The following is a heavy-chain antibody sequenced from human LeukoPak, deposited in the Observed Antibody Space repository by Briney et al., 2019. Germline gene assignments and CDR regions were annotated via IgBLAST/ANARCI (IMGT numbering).Heavy chain of an antibody. CDR1: GYTFTSYG. D-gene: IGHD2-15*01. V-gene: IGHV1-18*01. CDR3: ARVGIVVVVAATVDNWFDP. Sequence: ASVKVSCKASGYTFTSYGISWVRQAPGQGLEWVGWISAYNGNTNYAQKLQGRVTTTTDTSTSTAYMELRSLRSDDTAVYYCARVGIVVVVAATVDNWFDPWGQGTLVTVSS. CDR2: ISAYNGNT. J-gene: IGHJ5*02.